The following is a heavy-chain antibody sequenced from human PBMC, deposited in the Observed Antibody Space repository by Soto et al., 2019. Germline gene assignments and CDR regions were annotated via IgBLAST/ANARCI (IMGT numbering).Heavy chain of an antibody. CDR2: MHTSGTP. V-gene: IGHV4-4*07. CDR1: DVSINSFY. CDR3: VRVVNWRGLDV. Sequence: QVQLQESGPGLVQPSATLSLTCTVSDVSINSFYWAWVRQPAGKGLEWVGPMHTSGTPDYNPSLKGRISISVDTSKNQFSLNLRSVTAADTAVYYCVRVVNWRGLDVWGQGTAVTVSS. D-gene: IGHD1-1*01. J-gene: IGHJ6*02.